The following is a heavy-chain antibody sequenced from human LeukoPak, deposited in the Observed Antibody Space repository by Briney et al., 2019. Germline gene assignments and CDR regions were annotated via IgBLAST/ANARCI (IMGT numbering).Heavy chain of an antibody. J-gene: IGHJ4*02. CDR3: ARVVTAMVTYLDY. V-gene: IGHV4-59*01. CDR1: GGSISSYY. CDR2: IYYSGST. Sequence: SETLSLTCTVYGGSISSYYWSWIRQPPGKGLEWIGYIYYSGSTNYNPSLKSRVTISVDTSKNQFSLKLSSVTAADTAVYYCARVVTAMVTYLDYWGQGTLVTVSS. D-gene: IGHD5-18*01.